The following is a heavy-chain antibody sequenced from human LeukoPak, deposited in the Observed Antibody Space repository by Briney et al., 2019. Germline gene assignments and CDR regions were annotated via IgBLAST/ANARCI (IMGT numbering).Heavy chain of an antibody. CDR1: GFAFGSEA. V-gene: IGHV3-23*01. D-gene: IGHD2-2*01. Sequence: GGSLRLSCAVSGFAFGSEAMSWVRQSPARGLEWVASLSPGGGTTYYADYVKGRFTISRDNSNNTLYVQMNSLRAEDTAVYYCARDSHQEGMVVPAAISGRVGDLGYYYMDVWGKGTTVTVSS. J-gene: IGHJ6*03. CDR2: LSPGGGTT. CDR3: ARDSHQEGMVVPAAISGRVGDLGYYYMDV.